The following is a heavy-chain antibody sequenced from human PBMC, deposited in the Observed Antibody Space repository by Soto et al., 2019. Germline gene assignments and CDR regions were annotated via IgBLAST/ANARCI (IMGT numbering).Heavy chain of an antibody. V-gene: IGHV1-2*04. CDR2: INPNSGGT. CDR1: GYTFTGYY. CDR3: AREKAYYGSGSYYTPYYFDY. D-gene: IGHD3-10*01. J-gene: IGHJ4*02. Sequence: ASVKVSCKASGYTFTGYYMHWVRQAPGQGLEWMGWINPNSGGTNYAQKFQGWVTMTRDTSISTAYMELSRLRSDDTAVYYCAREKAYYGSGSYYTPYYFDYWGQGTLVTVSS.